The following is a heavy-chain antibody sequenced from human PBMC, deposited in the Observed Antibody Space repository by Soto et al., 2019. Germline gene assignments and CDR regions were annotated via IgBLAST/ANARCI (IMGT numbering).Heavy chain of an antibody. CDR1: GFTFSSYS. CDR3: ARVASSSSLRAFDI. J-gene: IGHJ3*02. V-gene: IGHV3-21*01. CDR2: ISSSSSYI. D-gene: IGHD6-13*01. Sequence: GGSLRLSCAASGFTFSSYSMNWVCQAPGKGLEWVSSISSSSSYIYYADSVKGRFTISRDNAKNSLYLQMNSLRAEDTAVYYCARVASSSSLRAFDIWGQGTMVTVSS.